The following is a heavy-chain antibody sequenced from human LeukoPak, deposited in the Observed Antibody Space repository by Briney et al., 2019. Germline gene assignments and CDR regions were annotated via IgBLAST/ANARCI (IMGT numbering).Heavy chain of an antibody. D-gene: IGHD3-3*01. V-gene: IGHV4-30-2*02. CDR3: ARRLSGYYDFWSGYYRGGWYFDL. CDR1: GGSISSGGYS. J-gene: IGHJ2*01. Sequence: SQTLSLTCAVSGGSISSGGYSWSWIRQPPGKGLEWIGYIYHSGSTYYNPSLKSRVTISVDRSKNQFSLKLSSVTAADTAVYYCARRLSGYYDFWSGYYRGGWYFDLWGRGTLVTVSS. CDR2: IYHSGST.